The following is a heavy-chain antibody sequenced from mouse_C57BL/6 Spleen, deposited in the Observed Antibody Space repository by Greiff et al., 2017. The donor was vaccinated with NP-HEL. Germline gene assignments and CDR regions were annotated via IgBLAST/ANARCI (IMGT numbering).Heavy chain of an antibody. CDR2: INPNNGGT. CDR1: GYTFTDYY. Sequence: VQLQQSGPELVKPGASVKISCKASGYTFTDYYMNWVKQSHGKSLEWIGDINPNNGGTSYNQKFKGKATLTVDKSSSTAYMELRSLTSEDSAVYCCATHYGGDYWGQGTTLTVAS. V-gene: IGHV1-26*01. CDR3: ATHYGGDY. D-gene: IGHD1-1*01. J-gene: IGHJ2*01.